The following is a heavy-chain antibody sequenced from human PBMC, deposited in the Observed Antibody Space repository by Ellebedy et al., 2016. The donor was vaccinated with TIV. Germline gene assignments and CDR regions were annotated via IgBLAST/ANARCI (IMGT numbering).Heavy chain of an antibody. CDR1: GFTFSSYS. V-gene: IGHV3-21*01. D-gene: IGHD4-23*01. CDR3: ARDPYDYGGFDY. Sequence: GESLKISXAASGFTFSSYSMNWVRQAPGKGLEWVSSISSSSSYIYYADSVKGRFTISRDNAKNSLYLQMNSLRAEDTAVYYCARDPYDYGGFDYWGQGTLVTVSS. J-gene: IGHJ4*02. CDR2: ISSSSSYI.